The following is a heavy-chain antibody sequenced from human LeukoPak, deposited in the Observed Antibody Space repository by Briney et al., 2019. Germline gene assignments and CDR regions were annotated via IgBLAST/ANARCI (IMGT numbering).Heavy chain of an antibody. Sequence: SVKVSCKASGGTFSSYAISWVRQAPGQGLEWMGGIIPIFGTANYAQKFQGRVTITADKSTSTAYMELSSLRSEDTAVYYCAGGFVGATAIDYWGQGTLVTVSS. J-gene: IGHJ4*02. V-gene: IGHV1-69*06. CDR2: IIPIFGTA. D-gene: IGHD1-26*01. CDR3: AGGFVGATAIDY. CDR1: GGTFSSYA.